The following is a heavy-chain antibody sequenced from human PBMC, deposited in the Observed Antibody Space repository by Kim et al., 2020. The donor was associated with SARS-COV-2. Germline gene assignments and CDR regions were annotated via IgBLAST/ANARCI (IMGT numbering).Heavy chain of an antibody. V-gene: IGHV1-69*04. CDR1: GGTFSSYA. CDR3: ARDRNIGRTAFSDIVVVPAATLDY. J-gene: IGHJ4*02. D-gene: IGHD2-2*01. Sequence: SVKVSCKASGGTFSSYAISWVRQAPGQGLEWMGRIIPILGIANYAQKFQGRVTITADKSTSTAYMELSSLRSEDTAVYYCARDRNIGRTAFSDIVVVPAATLDYWGQGTLVTVSS. CDR2: IIPILGIA.